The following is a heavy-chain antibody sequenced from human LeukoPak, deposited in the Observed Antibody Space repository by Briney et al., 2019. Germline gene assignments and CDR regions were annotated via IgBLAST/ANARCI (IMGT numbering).Heavy chain of an antibody. Sequence: GGSLRLSCAASGFTFSSYGMHWVRQAPGKGLEWVAVISYDGSNKYYADSVKGRFTISRDNSKNTLYLQMNSLRAEDTAVYYCAKDWITMIVVGYYYGMDVWGQGTTVTVSS. CDR3: AKDWITMIVVGYYYGMDV. V-gene: IGHV3-30*18. CDR1: GFTFSSYG. J-gene: IGHJ6*02. CDR2: ISYDGSNK. D-gene: IGHD3-22*01.